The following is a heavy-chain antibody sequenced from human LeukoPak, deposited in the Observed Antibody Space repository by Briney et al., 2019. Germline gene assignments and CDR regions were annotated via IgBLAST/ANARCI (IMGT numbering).Heavy chain of an antibody. Sequence: GTFVKVSCKASGYTFTGHYLHWIRQAPGQGLEWMGWIKPSRGGTAYVQNFQGRLTISRDKSISTAYMELSRLSSDDTAMYYCARDENWGPDFWGQGTLVTVSS. V-gene: IGHV1-2*02. J-gene: IGHJ4*02. CDR2: IKPSRGGT. CDR3: ARDENWGPDF. CDR1: GYTFTGHY. D-gene: IGHD7-27*01.